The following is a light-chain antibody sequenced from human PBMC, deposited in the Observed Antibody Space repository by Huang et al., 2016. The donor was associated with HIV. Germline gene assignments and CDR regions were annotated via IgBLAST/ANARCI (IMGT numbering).Light chain of an antibody. V-gene: IGKV1-39*01. J-gene: IGKJ4*01. CDR1: QSIRSY. CDR2: SAS. CDR3: QQSYSAPLT. Sequence: DIQMTQSQSSLSASVGDRVTITCRSSQSIRSYLNWYQQKPGKAPKLLIYSASSLQSGVPSRFSVSGSGTDFTLTISSLQPEDFATYYCQQSYSAPLTFGGGTKVEIK.